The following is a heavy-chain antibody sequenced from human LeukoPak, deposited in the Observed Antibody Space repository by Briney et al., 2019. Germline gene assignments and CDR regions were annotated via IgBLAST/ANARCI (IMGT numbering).Heavy chain of an antibody. CDR1: GGSISTSNYY. J-gene: IGHJ6*03. V-gene: IGHV4-39*07. CDR2: IFYSGST. CDR3: ARRFVGGGSSWYWIYYYYMDV. D-gene: IGHD6-13*01. Sequence: PSETLSLTCTVSGGSISTSNYYWGWIRQPPGKGLEWIGNIFYSGSTYYSPSLKSRVTISLDTSRNQFSLKLSSVTAADTAVYYCARRFVGGGSSWYWIYYYYMDVWGKGTTVTVSS.